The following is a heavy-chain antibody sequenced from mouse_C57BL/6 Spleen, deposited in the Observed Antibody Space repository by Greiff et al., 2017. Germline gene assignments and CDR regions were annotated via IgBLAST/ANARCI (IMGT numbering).Heavy chain of an antibody. CDR2: IWSGGST. D-gene: IGHD3-3*01. J-gene: IGHJ3*01. CDR3: ARAGDVGFAY. Sequence: VQLQQSGPGLVQPSQSLSITCTVSGFSLTSSGVHWVRHSPGKGLAWLGVIWSGGSTDYNAAFISRLSISKDNSKSQVFFKMNSLQADDTAIYYCARAGDVGFAYWGQGTLVTVSA. CDR1: GFSLTSSG. V-gene: IGHV2-2*01.